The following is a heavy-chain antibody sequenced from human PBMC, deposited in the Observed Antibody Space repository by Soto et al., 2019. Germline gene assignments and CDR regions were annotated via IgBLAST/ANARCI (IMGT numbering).Heavy chain of an antibody. Sequence: SHTLSLTGAISGCSVASNTAAWNWIRSSPSRGLEWLGRTYYRSNWRHDYAVSVKSRITVNPDTSKNHFSLQLNSVTPDDTAVYYCARGVAGSGFDLWGQGTLVTVSS. J-gene: IGHJ4*02. CDR2: TYYRSNWRH. CDR1: GCSVASNTAA. D-gene: IGHD6-19*01. CDR3: ARGVAGSGFDL. V-gene: IGHV6-1*01.